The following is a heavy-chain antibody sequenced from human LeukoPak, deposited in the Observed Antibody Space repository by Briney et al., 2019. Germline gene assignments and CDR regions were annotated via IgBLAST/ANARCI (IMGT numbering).Heavy chain of an antibody. CDR2: IRQDGDEK. CDR1: GFIFNSHW. D-gene: IGHD2-8*02. J-gene: IGHJ2*01. V-gene: IGHV3-7*01. CDR3: ARVRTEWYIDL. Sequence: GGSLGVSCAGSGFIFNSHWMTGVRQAPGMGLDWVGNIRQDGDEKFYADSVRGRFTISRDNAKNSLYLHLNSLRAEDTAIYYCARVRTEWYIDLWGRGTLVTVSP.